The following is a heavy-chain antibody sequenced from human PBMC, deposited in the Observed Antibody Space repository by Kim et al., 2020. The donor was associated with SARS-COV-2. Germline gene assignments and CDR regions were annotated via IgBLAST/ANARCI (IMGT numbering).Heavy chain of an antibody. D-gene: IGHD4-17*01. CDR3: ARGRAPLTALLRPRYFDY. CDR2: IIPIFGTA. Sequence: SVKVSCKASGGTFSSYAISWVRQAPGQGLEWMGGIIPIFGTANYAQKFQGRVTITADESTSTAYMELSSLRSEDTAVYYCARGRAPLTALLRPRYFDYWGQGTLVTVSS. V-gene: IGHV1-69*13. CDR1: GGTFSSYA. J-gene: IGHJ4*02.